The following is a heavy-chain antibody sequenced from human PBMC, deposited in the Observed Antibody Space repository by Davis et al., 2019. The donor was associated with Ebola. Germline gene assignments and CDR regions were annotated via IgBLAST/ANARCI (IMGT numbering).Heavy chain of an antibody. CDR1: GFTFSSYS. Sequence: PGGSLRLSCAASGFTFSSYSMNWVRQAPGKGLEWVSSISSSSSYIYYADSVKGRITISRDNAKNSLDLQMNSLTAEDTAVYYCASHGYGDYSGNLEHYYFRYWGQGTLVTVSS. J-gene: IGHJ4*02. CDR2: ISSSSSYI. D-gene: IGHD4-17*01. V-gene: IGHV3-21*01. CDR3: ASHGYGDYSGNLEHYYFRY.